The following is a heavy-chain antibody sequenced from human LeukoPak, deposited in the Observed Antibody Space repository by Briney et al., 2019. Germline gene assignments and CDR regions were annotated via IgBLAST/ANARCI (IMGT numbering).Heavy chain of an antibody. V-gene: IGHV1-69*13. Sequence: SVKVSCKASGGTFSSYAISWVRQAPGQGLEWMGGIIPIFGTANYAQKFQGRVTITADESTSTAYMELSSLRSEDTAVYYRARDIIRSGYYDAFDIWGQGTMVTVSS. CDR3: ARDIIRSGYYDAFDI. CDR2: IIPIFGTA. CDR1: GGTFSSYA. J-gene: IGHJ3*02. D-gene: IGHD3-3*01.